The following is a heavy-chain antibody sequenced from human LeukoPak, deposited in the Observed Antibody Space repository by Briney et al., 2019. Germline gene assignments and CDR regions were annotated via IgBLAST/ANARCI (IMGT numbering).Heavy chain of an antibody. Sequence: SVKVSCKASGGTFSSYAISWVRQAPGQGLEWMGGIIPIFGTANYAQKFQGRVTITADESTSTAYMELSSLRSEDTAVYYCARASKDIVVVVAAYIDYWGQGTLVTVSS. V-gene: IGHV1-69*01. D-gene: IGHD2-15*01. CDR1: GGTFSSYA. CDR3: ARASKDIVVVVAAYIDY. J-gene: IGHJ4*02. CDR2: IIPIFGTA.